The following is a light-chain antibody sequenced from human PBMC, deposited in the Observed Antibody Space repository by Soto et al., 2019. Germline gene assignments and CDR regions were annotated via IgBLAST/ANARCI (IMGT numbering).Light chain of an antibody. CDR2: DVS. CDR3: QQTYSTSRT. J-gene: IGKJ1*01. CDR1: QSVSTS. V-gene: IGKV1-39*01. Sequence: DIQVTQSPSSLSASVGDRVIITCRTSQSVSTSFNWYQHKPGKAPELLIYDVSTLQSGVPSRFSGSGSGTLFTLPIASLQPEDFGTYYCQQTYSTSRTFGQGTKVEIK.